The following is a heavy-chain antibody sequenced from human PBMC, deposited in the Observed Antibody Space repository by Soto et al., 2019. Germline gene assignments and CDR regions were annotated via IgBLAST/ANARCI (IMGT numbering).Heavy chain of an antibody. D-gene: IGHD3-16*01. J-gene: IGHJ4*02. CDR3: ARVGPGPRGAQNDY. Sequence: GGSLRLSCAASGFTFSSYSMNWVRQAPGKGLEWVSYISSSSTIYYADSVKGRFTISRDNAKNSLYLQMNSLRAEDTAVYYCARVGPGPRGAQNDYWGQGTLVTVSS. CDR2: ISSSSTI. V-gene: IGHV3-48*01. CDR1: GFTFSSYS.